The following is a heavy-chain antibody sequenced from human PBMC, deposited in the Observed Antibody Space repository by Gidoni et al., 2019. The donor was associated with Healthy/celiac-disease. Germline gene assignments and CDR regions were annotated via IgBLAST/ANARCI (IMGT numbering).Heavy chain of an antibody. D-gene: IGHD3-22*01. J-gene: IGHJ3*02. CDR3: AKPYYYDSSGYLQDAFDI. Sequence: QVQLVESGGGVVQPGRSWRLSCAASGFTVSSYGIHWVRQAPGKGLEWVAVISYDGSNKSYADSVKGRFTISRDNSKNTLYLQMNSLRAEDTAVYYCAKPYYYDSSGYLQDAFDIWGQGTMVTVSS. CDR2: ISYDGSNK. CDR1: GFTVSSYG. V-gene: IGHV3-30*18.